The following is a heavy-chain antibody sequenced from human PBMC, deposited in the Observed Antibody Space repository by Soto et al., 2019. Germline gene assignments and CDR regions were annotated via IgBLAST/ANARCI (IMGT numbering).Heavy chain of an antibody. D-gene: IGHD6-13*01. Sequence: QVQLQQWGAGLLKPSETLSLTCAVYVDSFSGYYWSWIRQPPGKGLEWIGEINPSGSTNYNPSLKSRVTISVDTSKNQFSLRLSSFTAADAAVYYCARYGAAAHYYGMDVWGQGTTVTVSS. J-gene: IGHJ6*02. V-gene: IGHV4-34*01. CDR1: VDSFSGYY. CDR3: ARYGAAAHYYGMDV. CDR2: INPSGST.